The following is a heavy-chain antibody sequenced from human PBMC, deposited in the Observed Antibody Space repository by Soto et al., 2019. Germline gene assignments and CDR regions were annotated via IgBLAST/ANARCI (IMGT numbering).Heavy chain of an antibody. CDR2: INAGNGNT. V-gene: IGHV1-3*01. CDR3: ARSIPHDFWSGRWPDY. D-gene: IGHD3-3*01. Sequence: ASVKVSCKASGYTFTSYAMHWVRQAPGQRLEWMGWINAGNGNTKYSQKFQGRVTITRDTSASTAYMELSSLRSEDTAVYYCARSIPHDFWSGRWPDYWGQGTLVTVSS. CDR1: GYTFTSYA. J-gene: IGHJ4*02.